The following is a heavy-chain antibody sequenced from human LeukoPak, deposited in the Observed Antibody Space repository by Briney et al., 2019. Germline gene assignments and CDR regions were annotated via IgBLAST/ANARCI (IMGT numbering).Heavy chain of an antibody. Sequence: PSETLSLTCTVSGGSISSGNYYWSWIRQPAGKGLEWIGRIYTSGSTNYNPSLKSRVTISVDTSKNQFSLKLISVTAADTAVYYCAREEDSSSSPIDYWGQGTLVTVSS. CDR3: AREEDSSSSPIDY. V-gene: IGHV4-61*02. D-gene: IGHD6-6*01. J-gene: IGHJ4*02. CDR1: GGSISSGNYY. CDR2: IYTSGST.